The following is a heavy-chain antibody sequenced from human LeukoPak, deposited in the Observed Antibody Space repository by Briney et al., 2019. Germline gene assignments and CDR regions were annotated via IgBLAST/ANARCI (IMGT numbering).Heavy chain of an antibody. CDR1: GFTVSSNY. V-gene: IGHV3-53*05. CDR2: IYSGGST. CDR3: ARGSGSYSGLSCLDI. Sequence: GGSLRLSCAASGFTVSSNYMSWVRQAPGKGLEWVSVIYSGGSTYYADSVKGRFTISRDNSKNTLYLQMNSLRAEDTAVYYCARGSGSYSGLSCLDIWGQGTMVTVSS. J-gene: IGHJ3*02. D-gene: IGHD1-26*01.